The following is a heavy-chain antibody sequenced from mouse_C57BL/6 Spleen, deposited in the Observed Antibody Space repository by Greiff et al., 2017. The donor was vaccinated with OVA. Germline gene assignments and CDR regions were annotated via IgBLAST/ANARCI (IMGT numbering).Heavy chain of an antibody. Sequence: VQLQQSGAELVKPGASVKLSCKASGYTFTEYTIHWVKQRSGQGLEWIGWFYPGSGSIKYNEKFQDKATLTADKSSSTVYMELSRLTSEDSAVYFCARHEEGGYSNYWYFDYWGQGTTLTVSS. V-gene: IGHV1-62-2*01. CDR3: ARHEEGGYSNYWYFDY. J-gene: IGHJ2*01. D-gene: IGHD2-5*01. CDR2: FYPGSGSI. CDR1: GYTFTEYT.